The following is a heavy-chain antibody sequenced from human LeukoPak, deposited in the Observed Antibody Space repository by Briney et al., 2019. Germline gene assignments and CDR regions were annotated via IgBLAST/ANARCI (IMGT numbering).Heavy chain of an antibody. CDR2: ISGSGGST. Sequence: PGGSLRLSCAASGFTFSSYAMSWVRQAPGKGLEWVSAISGSGGSTYYADSVKGRFTISRDNSKNTLYLQMNSLRAEDTAVYYCAKDQRQQGYSYGYGYWGQGTLVTVSS. D-gene: IGHD5-18*01. CDR3: AKDQRQQGYSYGYGY. V-gene: IGHV3-23*01. CDR1: GFTFSSYA. J-gene: IGHJ4*02.